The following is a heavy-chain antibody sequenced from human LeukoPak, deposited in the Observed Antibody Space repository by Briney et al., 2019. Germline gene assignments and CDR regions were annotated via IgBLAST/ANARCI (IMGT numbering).Heavy chain of an antibody. J-gene: IGHJ3*02. Sequence: ASVKVSCKASGYTFTGYYMHWVRQAPGQGLEWMGWINAGNGDIKYSQEFQGRVTISRDTSASMAYMELSSLRSEDMAVYYCARDRVDSGWYADAFDIWGQGTMVTVSS. D-gene: IGHD6-19*01. CDR2: INAGNGDI. CDR3: ARDRVDSGWYADAFDI. V-gene: IGHV1-3*03. CDR1: GYTFTGYY.